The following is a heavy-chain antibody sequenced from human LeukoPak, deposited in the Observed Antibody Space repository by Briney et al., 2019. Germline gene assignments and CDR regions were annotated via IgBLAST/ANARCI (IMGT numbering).Heavy chain of an antibody. Sequence: ASVKVPCKASGYTFTGYYMHWVRQAPGQGLEWMGRINPNSGGTNYAQKFQGRVTMTRDTSISTAYMELSRLRSDDTAVYYCARRGPPAYSGSYYVDYWGQGTLVTVSS. CDR1: GYTFTGYY. CDR3: ARRGPPAYSGSYYVDY. D-gene: IGHD1-26*01. V-gene: IGHV1-2*06. CDR2: INPNSGGT. J-gene: IGHJ4*02.